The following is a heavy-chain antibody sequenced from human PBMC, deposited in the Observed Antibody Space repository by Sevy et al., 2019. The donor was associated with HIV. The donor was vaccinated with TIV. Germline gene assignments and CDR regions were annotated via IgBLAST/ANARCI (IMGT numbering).Heavy chain of an antibody. D-gene: IGHD3-22*01. CDR1: GYTLTQLS. J-gene: IGHJ4*02. CDR3: ATTKDYYDSSVSPFDY. Sequence: ASVKVSCKVSGYTLTQLSMHWVRQAPGKGLEWMGSFDPEDGETRYAQMLQGRVTLTEDTSTDTAYMELRSLKSEDTAVYYCATTKDYYDSSVSPFDYWGQGTLVTVSS. CDR2: FDPEDGET. V-gene: IGHV1-24*01.